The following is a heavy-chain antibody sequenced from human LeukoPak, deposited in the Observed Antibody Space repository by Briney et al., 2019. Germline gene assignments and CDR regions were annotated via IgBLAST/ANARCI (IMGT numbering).Heavy chain of an antibody. J-gene: IGHJ4*02. D-gene: IGHD4-17*01. Sequence: SGPPLVNPPQPRTLTYTFSGVLLRTAGRRVSWIRQPPGKALEWLARIDWDDDKFYSTSMKTRLTISKDTSKNQVVLTMTNMDPVDTATYYCARIRPSYGDYFDYWGQGTLVTVSS. CDR3: ARIRPSYGDYFDY. CDR2: IDWDDDK. V-gene: IGHV2-70*04. CDR1: GVLLRTAGRR.